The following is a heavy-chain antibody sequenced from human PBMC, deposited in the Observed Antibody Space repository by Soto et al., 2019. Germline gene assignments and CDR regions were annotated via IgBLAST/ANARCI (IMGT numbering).Heavy chain of an antibody. CDR2: TLHTGGA. CDR3: ARGDLPTSWRFDP. D-gene: IGHD2-21*02. Sequence: SETLSLTCAVSGGSISSGGYSWSWIRQPPGKGLEWIGYTLHTGGAYYDPSLESRVTISVDISKNEFSLKLTSVTAADTAMYYCARGDLPTSWRFDPWGQGDLVTVSS. J-gene: IGHJ5*02. CDR1: GGSISSGGYS. V-gene: IGHV4-30-2*01.